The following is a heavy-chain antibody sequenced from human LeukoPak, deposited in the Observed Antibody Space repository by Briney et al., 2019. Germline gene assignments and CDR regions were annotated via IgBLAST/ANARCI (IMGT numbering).Heavy chain of an antibody. CDR1: GFTFTTYP. CDR2: TSGSGSTT. J-gene: IGHJ4*02. V-gene: IGHV3-23*01. CDR3: AKAFRGYTGSYFDY. Sequence: GGSLRLSCAASGFTFTTYPMSWVRQAPGKGLEWVSATSGSGSTTYYADSVRGRFSISRDNSGNTLYLQMNSLSAEDTAVYYCAKAFRGYTGSYFDYWGQGTLVTVSS. D-gene: IGHD1-26*01.